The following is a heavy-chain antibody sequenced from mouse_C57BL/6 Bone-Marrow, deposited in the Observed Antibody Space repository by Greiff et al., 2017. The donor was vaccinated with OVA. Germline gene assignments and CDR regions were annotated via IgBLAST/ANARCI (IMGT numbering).Heavy chain of an antibody. CDR3: ARSLMVTLYYAMDY. J-gene: IGHJ4*01. D-gene: IGHD2-3*01. Sequence: QVQLQQSGPELVKPGASVKLSCKASGYTFTSYDINWVKQRPGQGLEWIGWIYPRAGSTTYNYTFKGKATLTVDTSSSTAYMELHSLTSEDSAVYFCARSLMVTLYYAMDYWGQGTSVTVSS. V-gene: IGHV1-85*01. CDR2: IYPRAGST. CDR1: GYTFTSYD.